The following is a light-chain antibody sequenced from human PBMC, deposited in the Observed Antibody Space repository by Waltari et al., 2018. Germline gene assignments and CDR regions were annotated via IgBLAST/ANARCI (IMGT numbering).Light chain of an antibody. V-gene: IGKV1-39*01. CDR1: QNIYNY. Sequence: DIQMTQSPSSLSASVGDRVPITCRASQNIYNYLNWYQQKPGKAPKLLIYAASSLQSGVPSRFSGSGYGTDFTLTISSLQPEDFATYYCQQSFSTLGTFGPGTKVEIK. J-gene: IGKJ3*01. CDR2: AAS. CDR3: QQSFSTLGT.